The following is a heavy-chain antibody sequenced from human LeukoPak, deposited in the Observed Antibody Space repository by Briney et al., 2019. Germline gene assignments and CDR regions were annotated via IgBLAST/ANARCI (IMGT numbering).Heavy chain of an antibody. CDR1: GGSISSYY. V-gene: IGHV4-39*07. D-gene: IGHD4-23*01. Sequence: SETLSLTCTVSGGSISSYYWGWIRQPPGKGLEWIGSIYYSVTTYYNPSLKSRVTISVDASKNQFSLKLNSVTAADTAVYYCARDRLRWPKIDYWGQGTLVTVSS. CDR3: ARDRLRWPKIDY. J-gene: IGHJ4*02. CDR2: IYYSVTT.